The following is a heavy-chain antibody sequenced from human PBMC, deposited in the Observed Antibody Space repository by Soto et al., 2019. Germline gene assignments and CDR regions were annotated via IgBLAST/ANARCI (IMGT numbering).Heavy chain of an antibody. CDR2: ISAYNGNT. D-gene: IGHD3-3*01. J-gene: IGHJ5*02. CDR1: GYTFTSYG. Sequence: QVQLVQSGAEVKKPGASVKVSCKASGYTFTSYGISWVRQAPGQGLEWMGWISAYNGNTNYAQKFQGRVTMTTDTATSTVYMELRSLRSDDTAVYYCARKRITIFGVVIDALGFDPWGQGTLVTVSS. V-gene: IGHV1-18*01. CDR3: ARKRITIFGVVIDALGFDP.